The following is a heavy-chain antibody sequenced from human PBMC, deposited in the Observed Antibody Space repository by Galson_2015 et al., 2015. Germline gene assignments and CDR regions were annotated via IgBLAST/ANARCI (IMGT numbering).Heavy chain of an antibody. D-gene: IGHD1-14*01. CDR3: VRDTGWGFDY. V-gene: IGHV6-1*01. J-gene: IGHJ4*02. Sequence: CAISGDSVSNSDASWNWIRQSPSRGLEWLGRTYYRSKWGNDYAVSVKSRITIKPDTSKNHFSLQLNSVTLEDTAVYYCVRDTGWGFDYLGQGALVTVSS. CDR2: TYYRSKWGN. CDR1: GDSVSNSDAS.